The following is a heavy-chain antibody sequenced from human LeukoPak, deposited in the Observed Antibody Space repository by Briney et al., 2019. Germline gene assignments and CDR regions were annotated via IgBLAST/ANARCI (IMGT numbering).Heavy chain of an antibody. Sequence: GASVKVSCKAFGYSFTGYHLHWVRQAPRQGLEWMGWVNPKTGGTNYARKFQGRVTMTRDTSINTVNMELSRLTSDDTAVYYCATEFSSKLEWLAYVTGDDAFDVWGQGTMITVSS. CDR1: GYSFTGYH. D-gene: IGHD3-3*01. V-gene: IGHV1-2*02. J-gene: IGHJ3*01. CDR2: VNPKTGGT. CDR3: ATEFSSKLEWLAYVTGDDAFDV.